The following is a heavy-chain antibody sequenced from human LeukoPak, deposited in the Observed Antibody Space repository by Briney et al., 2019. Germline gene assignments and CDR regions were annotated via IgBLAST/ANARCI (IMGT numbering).Heavy chain of an antibody. CDR2: INAGNGNT. D-gene: IGHD2-15*01. J-gene: IGHJ4*02. CDR3: ARGYYCSGGSCYRNFDY. CDR1: GYTFTSYA. V-gene: IGHV1-3*01. Sequence: GASVKVSCKASGYTFTSYAMHWVRQAPGQRLEWMGWINAGNGNTKYPQKFQGRVTITRDTSASTAYMELSSLRSEDTAVYYCARGYYCSGGSCYRNFDYWGQGTLVTVSS.